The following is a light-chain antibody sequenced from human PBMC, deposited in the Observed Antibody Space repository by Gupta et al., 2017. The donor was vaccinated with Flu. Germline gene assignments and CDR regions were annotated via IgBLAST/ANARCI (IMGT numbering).Light chain of an antibody. CDR3: FSYGGSSSVD. CDR2: EGN. CDR1: SPDFGCYNL. Sequence: QSALTQPAYVSGSPGQSITISCTGPSPDFGCYNLVPWYQHRPGEALKLIIFEGNKRPSGISPRFSGSKSGNTASLTISGLLAGDEANYYCFSYGGSSSVDFGGGTKLTVL. J-gene: IGLJ2*01. V-gene: IGLV2-23*01.